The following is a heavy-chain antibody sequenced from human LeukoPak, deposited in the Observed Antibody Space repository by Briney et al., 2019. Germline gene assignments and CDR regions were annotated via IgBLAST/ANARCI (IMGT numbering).Heavy chain of an antibody. D-gene: IGHD5-24*01. Sequence: GGSVRLSCAASGFTFGSYGMSWVRQAPGKGLEWVSGISSSGGNTYYADSVKGRFTISRDNSENTLYLQMNSLRAEDTAVYYCAKGRRDGYNFDYYYYYYGMDVWGQGTTVTVSS. CDR2: ISSSGGNT. CDR1: GFTFGSYG. V-gene: IGHV3-23*01. J-gene: IGHJ6*02. CDR3: AKGRRDGYNFDYYYYYYGMDV.